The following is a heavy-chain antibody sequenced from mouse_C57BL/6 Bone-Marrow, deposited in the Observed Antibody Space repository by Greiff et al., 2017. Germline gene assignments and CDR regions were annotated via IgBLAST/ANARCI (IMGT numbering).Heavy chain of an antibody. CDR1: GYTFTSYW. V-gene: IGHV1-59*01. CDR2: IDPSDSYT. J-gene: IGHJ3*01. D-gene: IGHD2-4*01. Sequence: QVQLQQPGAELVRPGTSVKLSCKASGYTFTSYWMHWVKQRPGQGLEWIGVIDPSDSYTNYNQKFKGKATLTVDTSSSTAYMQLSSLTAEDSAVYYCERCDYDWFAYGGQGTLVTVSA. CDR3: ERCDYDWFAY.